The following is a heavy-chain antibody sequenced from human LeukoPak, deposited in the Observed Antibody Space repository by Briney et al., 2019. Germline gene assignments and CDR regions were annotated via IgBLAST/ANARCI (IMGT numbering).Heavy chain of an antibody. V-gene: IGHV3-30*04. D-gene: IGHD6-19*01. CDR3: ARDLQGLPDY. Sequence: GRSLRLPCAAAGFTFNNHAMHWVRQAPGKGLEWVAVISYHGGDKYYADSVKGRFTISRDNSKNTLDLHMNSLGGEDTAVYYCARDLQGLPDYWGQGTLVTVSS. CDR2: ISYHGGDK. J-gene: IGHJ4*02. CDR1: GFTFNNHA.